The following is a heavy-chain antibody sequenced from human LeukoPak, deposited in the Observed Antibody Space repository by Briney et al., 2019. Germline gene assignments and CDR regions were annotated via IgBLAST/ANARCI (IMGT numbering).Heavy chain of an antibody. CDR1: GGSFSGYY. CDR2: INHSGST. Sequence: SETLSLTCAVYGGSFSGYYWSWIRQPPGKGLEWIGEINHSGSTNYNPSLKSRVTISVDTSKNQFSLKLSSVTAADTAVYYCARGRWGSSGSTSGGPLRYWGRGTLVTVSS. J-gene: IGHJ4*02. CDR3: ARGRWGSSGSTSGGPLRY. V-gene: IGHV4-34*01. D-gene: IGHD6-19*01.